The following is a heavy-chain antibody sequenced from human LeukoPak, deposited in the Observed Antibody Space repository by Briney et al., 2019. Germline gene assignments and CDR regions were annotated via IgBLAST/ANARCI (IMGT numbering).Heavy chain of an antibody. CDR2: MNPNSGNT. V-gene: IGHV1-8*01. D-gene: IGHD2-8*01. Sequence: ASVKVSCKASGYTLSSYDINWVRQATGQGLEWMGWMNPNSGNTDYAQKFQGRVTMTRDTSISTAYMELSRLRSDDTAVYYCARDLNGVYYMDVWGKGTTVTVSS. CDR1: GYTLSSYD. J-gene: IGHJ6*03. CDR3: ARDLNGVYYMDV.